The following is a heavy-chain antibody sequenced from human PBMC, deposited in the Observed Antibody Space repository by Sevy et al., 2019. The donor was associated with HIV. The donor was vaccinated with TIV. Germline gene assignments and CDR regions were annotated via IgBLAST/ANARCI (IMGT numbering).Heavy chain of an antibody. CDR3: ARGWDLTYFDY. J-gene: IGHJ4*02. V-gene: IGHV4-59*01. D-gene: IGHD1-26*01. CDR2: IYYSGST. CDR1: GGSINSYY. Sequence: SETLSLTCTVSGGSINSYYWSWIRQPPGKGLEWIGYIYYSGSTNYNPSLKSRVTISVDTSKNQFSLKLSSVTAADTAVYYCARGWDLTYFDYWGQGTLVTVSS.